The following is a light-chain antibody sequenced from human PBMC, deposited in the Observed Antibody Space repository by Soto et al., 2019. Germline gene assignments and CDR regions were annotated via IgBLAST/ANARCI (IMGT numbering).Light chain of an antibody. V-gene: IGLV1-47*02. Sequence: QSVLTQPPSASGTPGQRVTISCSGRFSNIGSNYVYWYQQLPGTATKLLIFTNDQRTSGVPGRFSGSKSGTSASLAISGLRSEDETDYYCAVWDDSLRGWVFGGGTKVTVL. J-gene: IGLJ3*02. CDR2: TND. CDR1: FSNIGSNY. CDR3: AVWDDSLRGWV.